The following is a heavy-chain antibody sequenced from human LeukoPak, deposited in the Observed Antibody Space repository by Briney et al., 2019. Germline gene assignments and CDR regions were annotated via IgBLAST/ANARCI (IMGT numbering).Heavy chain of an antibody. D-gene: IGHD3-10*01. CDR2: IYYSGST. Sequence: KPSETLSLTCTVSGXSISSTSHYWGWIRQPPGKGPEWIGSIYYSGSTYYNPSLKSRVTISVDTSKNQSSLKLTSVTAADTAVYYCARGFGDWGLSWFDPWGQGTLVTVSS. J-gene: IGHJ5*02. CDR3: ARGFGDWGLSWFDP. V-gene: IGHV4-39*07. CDR1: GXSISSTSHY.